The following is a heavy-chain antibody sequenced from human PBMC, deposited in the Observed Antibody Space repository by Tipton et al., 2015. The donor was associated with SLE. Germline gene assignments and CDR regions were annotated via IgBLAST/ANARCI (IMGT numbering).Heavy chain of an antibody. CDR2: IYRSGTA. V-gene: IGHV4-38-2*01. CDR3: ATGQVAYSGYLLYGLDV. CDR1: SYSIYNGFY. J-gene: IGHJ6*02. D-gene: IGHD5-12*01. Sequence: TLSLTCSVSSYSIYNGFYWGWIRQSPGKGLEWIGSIYRSGTAYYNPSLGSRVSISVDTSNNQFSLRLTSVTAADSAVYFCATGQVAYSGYLLYGLDVWGQGTTVTVSS.